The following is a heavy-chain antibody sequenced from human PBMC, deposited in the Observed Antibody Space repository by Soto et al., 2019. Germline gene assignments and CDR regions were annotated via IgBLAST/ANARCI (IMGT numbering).Heavy chain of an antibody. D-gene: IGHD6-13*01. J-gene: IGHJ3*02. CDR2: ISYDGSSK. Sequence: QVQLVESGGGVVQPGRSLRLSCAASGFTFSRHAMHWVRQAPGKGLEWVAVISYDGSSKYYADSVRGRFTFSRDNSKNTLYLQRNCLRPEDTAVYYCAREGVAATDTGAFDIWGQGTMVSVSS. CDR3: AREGVAATDTGAFDI. V-gene: IGHV3-30-3*01. CDR1: GFTFSRHA.